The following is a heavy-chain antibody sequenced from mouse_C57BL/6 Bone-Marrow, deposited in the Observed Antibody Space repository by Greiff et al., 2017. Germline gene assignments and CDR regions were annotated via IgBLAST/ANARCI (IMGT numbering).Heavy chain of an antibody. Sequence: QVQLQQSGPGLVQPSQSLSITCTVSGFSLTSNGVHWVRQSPGKGLEWLGVIWRGGSTDYNAAFMSRLSITKDNSKSQVFFKMNSLQADDTAIYYCAKNYYGSPYWYFDVWGTGTTVTVSS. V-gene: IGHV2-5*01. J-gene: IGHJ1*03. D-gene: IGHD1-1*01. CDR3: AKNYYGSPYWYFDV. CDR1: GFSLTSNG. CDR2: IWRGGST.